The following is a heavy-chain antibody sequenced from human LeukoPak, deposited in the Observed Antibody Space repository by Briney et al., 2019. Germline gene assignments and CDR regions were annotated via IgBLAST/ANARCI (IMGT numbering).Heavy chain of an antibody. V-gene: IGHV3-11*06. J-gene: IGHJ6*02. Sequence: GGSLRLSCAASGFTVSSNYMSWIRQAPGKGLEWVSYISSSSSYTNYADSVKGRFTISRDNAKNSLYLQMNSLRAEDTAVYYCARDAGYSHGYASHYYGMDVWGQGTTVTVSS. D-gene: IGHD5-18*01. CDR3: ARDAGYSHGYASHYYGMDV. CDR1: GFTVSSNY. CDR2: ISSSSSYT.